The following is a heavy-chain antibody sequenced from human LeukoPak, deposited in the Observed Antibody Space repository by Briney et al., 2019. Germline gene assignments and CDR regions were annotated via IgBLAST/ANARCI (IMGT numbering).Heavy chain of an antibody. CDR1: GCTFTSYG. J-gene: IGHJ4*02. D-gene: IGHD3-22*01. V-gene: IGHV1-18*01. Sequence: ASVKVSCKASGCTFTSYGISWVRQAPGQGLEWMGWISAYNGNTNYAQKLQGRVTMTTDTSTSTAYMELRSLRSDDTAVYYCARIGHYYDSSGYYDYWGQGTLVTVSS. CDR2: ISAYNGNT. CDR3: ARIGHYYDSSGYYDY.